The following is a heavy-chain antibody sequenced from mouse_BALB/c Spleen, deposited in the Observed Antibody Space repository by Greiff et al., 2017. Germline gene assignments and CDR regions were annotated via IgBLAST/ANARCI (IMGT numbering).Heavy chain of an antibody. V-gene: IGHV1-69*02. CDR2: IYPSDSYT. D-gene: IGHD1-1*01. Sequence: QVQLQQPGAELVRPGASVKLSCKASGYTFTSYWINWVKQRPGQGLEWIGNIYPSDSYTNYNQKFKDKATLTVDKSSSTAYMQLSSPTSEDSAVYYCTRGLLRGEYFDNWGEGTTLTVSS. J-gene: IGHJ2*01. CDR1: GYTFTSYW. CDR3: TRGLLRGEYFDN.